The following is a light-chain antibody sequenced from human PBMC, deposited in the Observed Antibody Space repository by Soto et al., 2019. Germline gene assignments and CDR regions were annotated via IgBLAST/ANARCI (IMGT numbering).Light chain of an antibody. CDR2: EAS. Sequence: DIQMTQSPSTLSASVGDRVTITCRASQSISNWLAWYQQKPGKAPKLLIYEASSLEGGVPSRFRGSGSGTEFTLPISSLQPDDFATYFCQQYSTYNTFGQGTKLEIK. CDR1: QSISNW. V-gene: IGKV1-5*03. J-gene: IGKJ2*01. CDR3: QQYSTYNT.